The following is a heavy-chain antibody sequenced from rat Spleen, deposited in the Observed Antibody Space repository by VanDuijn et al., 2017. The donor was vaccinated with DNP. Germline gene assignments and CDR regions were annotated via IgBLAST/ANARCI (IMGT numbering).Heavy chain of an antibody. CDR2: ISYSGGT. V-gene: IGHV3-1*01. CDR3: ARWNLGTSALDY. J-gene: IGHJ2*01. CDR1: AYSITTNY. Sequence: EVQLQESGPGLVKPSQSLSLTCSVTAYSITTNYWGWIRKFPGNKMEWVGHISYSGGTSYNPSLKSRISITRDTSKNQFFLHLSSVTTEDTGTYYCARWNLGTSALDYWGQGVMVTVSS. D-gene: IGHD3-1*01.